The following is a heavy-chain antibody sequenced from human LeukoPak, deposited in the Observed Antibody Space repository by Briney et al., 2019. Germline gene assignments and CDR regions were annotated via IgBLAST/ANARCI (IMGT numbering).Heavy chain of an antibody. V-gene: IGHV5-51*01. J-gene: IGHJ5*02. CDR2: IYPGDSDT. D-gene: IGHD2/OR15-2a*01. CDR3: ARGGVIVSAANWFDP. CDR1: GYTFTGDW. Sequence: GESLKISCKASGYTFTGDWIGWVRQMPGKGLEWMGIIYPGDSDTKYNAPFQGQVTISADKSISTAYLQWSSLKASDAAMYYCARGGVIVSAANWFDPWGQGTLVTVSS.